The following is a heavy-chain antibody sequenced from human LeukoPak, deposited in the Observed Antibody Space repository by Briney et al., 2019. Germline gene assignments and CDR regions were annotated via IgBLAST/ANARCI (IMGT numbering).Heavy chain of an antibody. J-gene: IGHJ4*02. CDR1: GFTFSSYS. Sequence: GGSLRLTCAASGFTFSSYSMNWVRQAPGKGLEWVSSISSSSSYIYYADSVKGRFTISRDNAKNSLYLQMNSLRAEDTAVYYCARGDSSGYYCPYWGQGTLVTVSS. CDR2: ISSSSSYI. CDR3: ARGDSSGYYCPY. V-gene: IGHV3-21*01. D-gene: IGHD3-22*01.